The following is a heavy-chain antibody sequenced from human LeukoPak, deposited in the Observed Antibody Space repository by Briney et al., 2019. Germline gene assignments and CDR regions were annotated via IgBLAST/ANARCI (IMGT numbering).Heavy chain of an antibody. V-gene: IGHV3-23*01. Sequence: GGSLRLSCAASGFTFSSYAMSWVRQAPGKGLEWVSAISGSGGSTYYADSVKGRFTISRDNSKNTLYLQMNSLRAEDTAVYYCAKEGPYYGSGSIESVYYYYYMDVWGKGTTVTVSS. CDR3: AKEGPYYGSGSIESVYYYYYMDV. CDR1: GFTFSSYA. D-gene: IGHD3-10*01. CDR2: ISGSGGST. J-gene: IGHJ6*03.